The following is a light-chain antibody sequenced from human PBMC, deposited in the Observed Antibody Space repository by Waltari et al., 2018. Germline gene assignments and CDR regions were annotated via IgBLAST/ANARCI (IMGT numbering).Light chain of an antibody. Sequence: SSELTQDPAVSVALGQTVSITCQGDGLRSAYASWYQQKPGQAPVLVIYGKNNRPSGIPVRFSGSTSGNTASLTISGAHAEDEADYYCNSRDTSGNHVVFGGGTKLTVL. CDR1: GLRSAY. CDR2: GKN. J-gene: IGLJ2*01. CDR3: NSRDTSGNHVV. V-gene: IGLV3-19*01.